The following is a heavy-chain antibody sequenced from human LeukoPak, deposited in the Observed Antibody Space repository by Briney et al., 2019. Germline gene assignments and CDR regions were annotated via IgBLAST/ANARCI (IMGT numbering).Heavy chain of an antibody. Sequence: GGSLRLSCVATGFTFKSYVMNWVRQAPGKGLEWLATIYGSGVSISYADSVKGRFTISRDNSNNTLYLQMNSLRAEGTAMYYCAKDLGWELPAEAYWGQGILVTVSS. V-gene: IGHV3-23*01. CDR3: AKDLGWELPAEAY. CDR1: GFTFKSYV. CDR2: IYGSGVSI. J-gene: IGHJ4*02. D-gene: IGHD1-26*01.